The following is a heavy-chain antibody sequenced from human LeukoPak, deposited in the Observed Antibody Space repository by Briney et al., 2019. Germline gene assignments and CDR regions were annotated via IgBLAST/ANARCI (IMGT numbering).Heavy chain of an antibody. CDR2: INHSGST. V-gene: IGHV4-34*01. J-gene: IGHJ4*02. CDR1: GGSFSGYY. CDR3: ARGAGYYDSSGYCLDY. Sequence: PSETLSLTCAVYGGSFSGYYWSWIRQPPGKGLEWIGEINHSGSTNYNPSLKSRVTISVDTSKNQFSLKLSSVTAADTAVYYCARGAGYYDSSGYCLDYWGQGTLVTVSS. D-gene: IGHD3-22*01.